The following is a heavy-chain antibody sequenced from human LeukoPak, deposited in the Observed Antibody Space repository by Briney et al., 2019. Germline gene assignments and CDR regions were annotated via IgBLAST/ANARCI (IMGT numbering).Heavy chain of an antibody. CDR1: GGSISSYY. D-gene: IGHD2-2*01. CDR2: IYTSGST. J-gene: IGHJ4*02. Sequence: SETLSLTCTVSGGSISSYYWSWIRQPAGKGLEWIGRIYTSGSTNYSPSLKSRVTISVDRSKNQFSLKLSSVTAADTAVYYCARVGGDYCSSTSCYGVYYWGQGTLVTVSS. CDR3: ARVGGDYCSSTSCYGVYY. V-gene: IGHV4-4*07.